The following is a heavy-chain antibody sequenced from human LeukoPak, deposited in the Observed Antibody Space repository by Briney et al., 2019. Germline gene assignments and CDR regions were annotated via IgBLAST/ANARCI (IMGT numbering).Heavy chain of an antibody. D-gene: IGHD3-22*01. CDR3: ARDDYYDSSGYLDY. Sequence: SVKVSCKAPGGTFSSYAISWVRQAPGQGLEWMGRIIPILGIANYAQKFQGRVTITADKSTSTAYMELSSLRSEDTAVYYCARDDYYDSSGYLDYWGQGTLVTVSS. J-gene: IGHJ4*02. CDR2: IIPILGIA. CDR1: GGTFSSYA. V-gene: IGHV1-69*04.